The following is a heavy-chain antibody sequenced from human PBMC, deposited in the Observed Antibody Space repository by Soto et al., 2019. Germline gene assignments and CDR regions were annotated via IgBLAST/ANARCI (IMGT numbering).Heavy chain of an antibody. D-gene: IGHD3-22*01. J-gene: IGHJ6*02. CDR1: GGSISSGGYY. Sequence: ASETLSLTCTVSGGSISSGGYYWSWIRQHPGKGLEWIGYIYYSGSTYYNPSLKSRVTISVDTSKNQFSLKLSSVTAADTAVYYCARVVVVIEYGMDVWGQGTTVTVSS. CDR2: IYYSGST. V-gene: IGHV4-31*03. CDR3: ARVVVVIEYGMDV.